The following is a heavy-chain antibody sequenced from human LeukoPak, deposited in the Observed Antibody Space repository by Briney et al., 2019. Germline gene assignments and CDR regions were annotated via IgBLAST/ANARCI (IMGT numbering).Heavy chain of an antibody. D-gene: IGHD3-22*01. Sequence: GGSLRLSCAASGFTFSSYAMSWVRQAPGKGLQWVSVISGSGGSTYYADSVKGRFTISRDNSKNTLYLQMNSLRAEDTAVYYCAKDARISMIVVVRGARPYYFDYWGQGTLVTGSS. CDR2: ISGSGGST. J-gene: IGHJ4*02. CDR3: AKDARISMIVVVRGARPYYFDY. V-gene: IGHV3-23*01. CDR1: GFTFSSYA.